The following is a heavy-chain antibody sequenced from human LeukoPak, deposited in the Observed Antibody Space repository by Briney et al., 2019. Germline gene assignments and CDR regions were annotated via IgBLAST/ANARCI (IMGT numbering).Heavy chain of an antibody. Sequence: PSETLSLTCAVYGGSFSGYYWSWIRQPPGKGLEWIGEINHSGSTNYNPSLKSRVTISVDTSKNQFSLKLSSVTAADTAVYYCARGPPRDYYDSSGYRGHYFDYWGQGTLVTVSS. CDR1: GGSFSGYY. CDR3: ARGPPRDYYDSSGYRGHYFDY. V-gene: IGHV4-34*01. D-gene: IGHD3-22*01. CDR2: INHSGST. J-gene: IGHJ4*02.